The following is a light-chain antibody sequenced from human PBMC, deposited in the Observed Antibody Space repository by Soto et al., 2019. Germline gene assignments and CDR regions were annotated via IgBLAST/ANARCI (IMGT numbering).Light chain of an antibody. CDR3: SSYTSSSSYV. Sequence: QSVLAQPASVPGSPGQSITISCTGTSSDVGGYNYVSWYQQHPGKAPKLMIYEVSNRPSGVSNRFSGSKSGNTASLTISGLQAEDEADYYCSSYTSSSSYVFRTGTKVTGL. CDR2: EVS. V-gene: IGLV2-14*01. CDR1: SSDVGGYNY. J-gene: IGLJ1*01.